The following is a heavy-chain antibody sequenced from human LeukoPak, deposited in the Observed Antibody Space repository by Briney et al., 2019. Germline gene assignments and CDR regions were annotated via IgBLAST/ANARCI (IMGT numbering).Heavy chain of an antibody. Sequence: PSETLSLTCTGSGGSIGNYYWSWIRQPAGKGLEWIGRIYVSGSTNYNPSLKSRVSMSVDTSKNQFSLKLNSVTAADTAVFYCARSYGSGSNDYWGQGTLVIVSS. D-gene: IGHD3-10*01. V-gene: IGHV4-4*07. J-gene: IGHJ4*02. CDR3: ARSYGSGSNDY. CDR2: IYVSGST. CDR1: GGSIGNYY.